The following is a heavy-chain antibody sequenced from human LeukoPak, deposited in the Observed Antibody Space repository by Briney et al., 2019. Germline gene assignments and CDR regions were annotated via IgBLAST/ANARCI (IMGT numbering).Heavy chain of an antibody. J-gene: IGHJ3*02. CDR1: GFTFRSYG. CDR3: ASGGSYRSAFDI. Sequence: GGTLPLSCAASGFTFRSYGMSWLRQAPGKGLEWVSAICGSGGSTYYPDSVKGRFTIPRDNSRNTLYLQMNSLRAEDTAVYFFASGGSYRSAFDIWGQGTMVTVSS. CDR2: ICGSGGST. D-gene: IGHD2-15*01. V-gene: IGHV3-23*01.